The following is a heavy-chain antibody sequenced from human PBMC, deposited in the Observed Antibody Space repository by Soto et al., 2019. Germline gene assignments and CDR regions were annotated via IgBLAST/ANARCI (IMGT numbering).Heavy chain of an antibody. CDR2: ISAYNGNT. Sequence: ASVKVSCKASGYTFTSYGIRWVRQAPGQGLERMGWISAYNGNTNYAQKLQGRVTMTTDTSTSTAYMELRSLRSDDTAVYYCARDRRDSSSWYYYYGMDVWGQGTTVTVSS. V-gene: IGHV1-18*01. CDR1: GYTFTSYG. CDR3: ARDRRDSSSWYYYYGMDV. J-gene: IGHJ6*02. D-gene: IGHD6-13*01.